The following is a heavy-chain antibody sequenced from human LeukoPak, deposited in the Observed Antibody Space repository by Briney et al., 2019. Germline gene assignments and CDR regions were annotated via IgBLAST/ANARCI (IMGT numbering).Heavy chain of an antibody. Sequence: GGSLRLSCAVSGFTFSDYWMHWVRQAPGKGLVWVSRINSDGSSTTYADSVKGRFTISRDNAKNTLYLQMNSLTVEDTAVYFCARGRFFYGWGIDVWGQGTTVIVSS. CDR1: GFTFSDYW. V-gene: IGHV3-74*03. J-gene: IGHJ6*02. D-gene: IGHD2/OR15-2a*01. CDR2: INSDGSST. CDR3: ARGRFFYGWGIDV.